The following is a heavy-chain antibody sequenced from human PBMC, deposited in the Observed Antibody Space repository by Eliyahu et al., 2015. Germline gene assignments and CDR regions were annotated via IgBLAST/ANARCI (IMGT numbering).Heavy chain of an antibody. CDR2: ISYDGXNE. J-gene: IGHJ4*02. CDR3: ASGATPYSDFVKEYFDY. V-gene: IGHV3-30-3*01. CDR1: GFPFXSYA. D-gene: IGHD4-11*01. Sequence: QVQLVESGGGVVQPGRSLRLSCAASGFPFXSYAMHXVRXAPGTGLAWMXVISYDGXNEYYADSVKGRFTISRDNSKNTLYLQMSSLRAEDTAVYYCASGATPYSDFVKEYFDYWGQGTLVTVSS.